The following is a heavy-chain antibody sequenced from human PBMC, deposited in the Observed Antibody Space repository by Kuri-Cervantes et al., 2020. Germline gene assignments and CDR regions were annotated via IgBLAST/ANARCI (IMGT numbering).Heavy chain of an antibody. Sequence: GESLKISCTEASLTLTGMHWVRQAPGKGPEWVSTISGSGGSTYYAGSVKGRFTISRDNSKNTLYLQMNSLRAEDTAVYYCAKAYYYDSSAYLTPFYWGQGILVTVSS. J-gene: IGHJ4*02. CDR3: AKAYYYDSSAYLTPFY. V-gene: IGHV3-23*01. CDR2: ISGSGGST. CDR1: SLTLTG. D-gene: IGHD3-22*01.